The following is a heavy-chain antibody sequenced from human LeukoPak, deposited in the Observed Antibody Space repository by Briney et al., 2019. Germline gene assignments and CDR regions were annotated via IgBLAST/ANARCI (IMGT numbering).Heavy chain of an antibody. CDR2: IDASGGT. J-gene: IGHJ6*03. Sequence: SETLSLTCTVSGGSISIYFWSWIRQSAGKGLEWIGRIDASGGTNYNPSLKSRVTMSVDTSKNQFSLNLNSVTAADTAVYYCARMREGWLRFGYYYYYYMDVWGKGTTVTISS. V-gene: IGHV4-4*07. D-gene: IGHD5-12*01. CDR3: ARMREGWLRFGYYYYYYMDV. CDR1: GGSISIYF.